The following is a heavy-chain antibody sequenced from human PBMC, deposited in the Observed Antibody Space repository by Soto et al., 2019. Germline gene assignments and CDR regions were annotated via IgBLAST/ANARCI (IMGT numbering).Heavy chain of an antibody. CDR3: VKDMAAGGLDY. J-gene: IGHJ4*02. Sequence: DVQLVESGGGSVQPGRSLRLTCAASGFTLNDHAMHWVRQVPGKGLEWVSGIGWNSGRIGYADSVKGRFTTSRDNAKNSLYLQMNSLRAEDTALYYCVKDMAAGGLDYWGQGALVTVSS. D-gene: IGHD6-13*01. V-gene: IGHV3-9*01. CDR1: GFTLNDHA. CDR2: IGWNSGRI.